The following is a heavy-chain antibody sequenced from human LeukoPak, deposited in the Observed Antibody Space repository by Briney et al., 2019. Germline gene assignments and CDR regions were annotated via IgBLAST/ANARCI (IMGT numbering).Heavy chain of an antibody. Sequence: SETLSLTCTVSGGSISSYYWSWIRQPPGKGLEWIGYIYCSGSTNYNPSLKSRVTISVDTSKNQFSLKLSSVTAADTAVYYCAREGPTTVTTFNWFDPWGQGTLVTVSS. V-gene: IGHV4-59*01. CDR2: IYCSGST. D-gene: IGHD4-11*01. CDR1: GGSISSYY. CDR3: AREGPTTVTTFNWFDP. J-gene: IGHJ5*02.